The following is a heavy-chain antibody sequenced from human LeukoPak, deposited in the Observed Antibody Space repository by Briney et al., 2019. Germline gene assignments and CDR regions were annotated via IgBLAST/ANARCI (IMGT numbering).Heavy chain of an antibody. D-gene: IGHD3-22*01. Sequence: GTSVKVSCKASGGTFSSYAISWVRQAPGQGLEWMGGIIPIFGTANYAQKFQGRVTITADESTSTAYMELSSLRSEDTAVYYCARADYYDSSGYQGEVCYFDYWGQGTLVTVSS. V-gene: IGHV1-69*13. CDR2: IIPIFGTA. J-gene: IGHJ4*02. CDR3: ARADYYDSSGYQGEVCYFDY. CDR1: GGTFSSYA.